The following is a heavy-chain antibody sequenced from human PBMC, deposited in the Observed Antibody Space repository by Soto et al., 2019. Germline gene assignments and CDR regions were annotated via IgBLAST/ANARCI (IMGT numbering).Heavy chain of an antibody. CDR2: TYYRSKWYN. V-gene: IGHV6-1*01. J-gene: IGHJ6*02. D-gene: IGHD6-19*01. CDR3: ARVQYSSGWYSDYHYYYGMDV. Sequence: QTLSLTCAISGDSVSSNSAAWNWIRQSPSRGLEWLGRTYYRSKWYNDYAVSVKSRITINPDTSKNQFSLQLNSVTPEDTAVYCCARVQYSSGWYSDYHYYYGMDVWGQGTTVTVSS. CDR1: GDSVSSNSAA.